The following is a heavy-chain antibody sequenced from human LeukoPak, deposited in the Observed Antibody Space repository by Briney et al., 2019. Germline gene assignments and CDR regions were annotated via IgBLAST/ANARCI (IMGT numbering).Heavy chain of an antibody. CDR2: ISGTADNT. CDR1: GFSFSDTA. D-gene: IGHD3-10*01. V-gene: IGHV3-23*01. J-gene: IGHJ4*02. CDR3: AKSGHMVRGVILLCSYFDY. Sequence: GGSLRLSCAASGFSFSDTAMSWVRQAPGKGLEWVSTISGTADNTYYAESVKGRFSISRDNAKNTVYLQINDLRAEDTAVYYCAKSGHMVRGVILLCSYFDYWGQGTLVTVSS.